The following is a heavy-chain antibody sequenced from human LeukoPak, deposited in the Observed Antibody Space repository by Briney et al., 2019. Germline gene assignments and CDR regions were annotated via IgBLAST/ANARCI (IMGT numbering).Heavy chain of an antibody. Sequence: ASVKVSCKASGYTFTGYYMHWVRQAPGQGLEWMGWINPSSGGTNYAQKFQGRVTMTRDMSISTAYMELSRLRSDDTAVYYCASSPTSWGGYDPQTWGQGTLVTVSS. CDR3: ASSPTSWGGYDPQT. CDR2: INPSSGGT. D-gene: IGHD5-12*01. CDR1: GYTFTGYY. J-gene: IGHJ5*02. V-gene: IGHV1-2*02.